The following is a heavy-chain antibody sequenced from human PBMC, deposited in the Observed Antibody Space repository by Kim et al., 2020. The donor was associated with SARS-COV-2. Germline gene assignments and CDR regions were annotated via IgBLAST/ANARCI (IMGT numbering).Heavy chain of an antibody. CDR1: GGSISNYY. CDR2: ISYSVSA. J-gene: IGHJ4*02. V-gene: IGHV4-59*01. Sequence: SETLSLTCTVSGGSISNYYWTWIRQSPGKGLEWIAYISYSVSANYNPSLNSRVTISVDTSKNQFSLKVTSVTAADTAVYYCARYSSSWNYFDYWGQGTLVTVSS. D-gene: IGHD6-13*01. CDR3: ARYSSSWNYFDY.